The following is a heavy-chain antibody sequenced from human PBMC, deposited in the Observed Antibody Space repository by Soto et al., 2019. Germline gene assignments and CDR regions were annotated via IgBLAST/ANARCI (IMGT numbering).Heavy chain of an antibody. J-gene: IGHJ4*02. V-gene: IGHV1-69*06. CDR1: GGTYSSYA. D-gene: IGHD2-2*02. Sequence: GASVKVSCKASGGTYSSYAIGWVRQAPGQGLEWMGGIIPIFGTANYAQKFQGRVTITADKSTSTAYMELSSLRSEDTAVYYCARAHLGYCSSTSCYTRFDYWGQGTLVTVSS. CDR2: IIPIFGTA. CDR3: ARAHLGYCSSTSCYTRFDY.